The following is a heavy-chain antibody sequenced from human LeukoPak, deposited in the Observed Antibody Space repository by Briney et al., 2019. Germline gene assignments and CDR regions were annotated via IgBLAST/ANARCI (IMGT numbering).Heavy chain of an antibody. J-gene: IGHJ4*02. CDR3: AKGRVGGWNGGDC. CDR2: ITGGGGSTT. Sequence: SGGSLRLSCAASGFSFSSCAMTWVRQAPGKGLEWVSAITGGGGSTTYYADSVKGRFTISADNSENTLYLQMHSLRAEDTAIYYCAKGRVGGWNGGDCWGQGTLVTVSS. CDR1: GFSFSSCA. D-gene: IGHD1-1*01. V-gene: IGHV3-23*01.